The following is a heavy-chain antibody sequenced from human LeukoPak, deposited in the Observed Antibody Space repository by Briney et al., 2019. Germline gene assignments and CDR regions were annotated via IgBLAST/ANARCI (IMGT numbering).Heavy chain of an antibody. V-gene: IGHV4-39*01. D-gene: IGHD1-26*01. CDR1: GGSISSSSYY. CDR3: ASLVVGATLRLCAFDI. J-gene: IGHJ3*02. Sequence: PSETLSLTCTVSGGSISSSSYYWGWIRQPPGKGLEWIGSIYYSGSTYYNPSLKSRVTISVDTSKNQFSLKLSSVTAADTAVYYCASLVVGATLRLCAFDIWGQGTMVTVSS. CDR2: IYYSGST.